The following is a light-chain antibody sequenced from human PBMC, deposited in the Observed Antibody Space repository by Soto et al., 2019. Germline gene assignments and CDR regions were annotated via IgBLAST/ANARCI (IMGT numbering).Light chain of an antibody. V-gene: IGKV3-20*01. CDR2: GAS. CDR3: QQQSSSPRT. CDR1: QSVSSGY. Sequence: EIVLTQSPGTLSLSPGERVTLSCRASQSVSSGYLAWYQQKPGQAPRLLLYGASSRATGIPDRFSGSGSGTDFTLTISRLEPEDFAVYYCQQQSSSPRTFGQGTKVEIK. J-gene: IGKJ1*01.